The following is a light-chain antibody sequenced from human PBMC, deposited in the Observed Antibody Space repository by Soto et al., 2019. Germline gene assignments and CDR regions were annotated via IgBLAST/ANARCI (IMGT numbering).Light chain of an antibody. CDR2: EVT. CDR3: QSYDSTLSARYV. CDR1: NSDIGRYDH. J-gene: IGLJ1*01. Sequence: QSALTQPASVSGSPGQSITISCTGSNSDIGRYDHVSWYQHHPGRAPKLLISEVTKRPSGISDRFSGSKSGYTASLTISGLQAEDEADYYCQSYDSTLSARYVFGTGTKLTVL. V-gene: IGLV2-14*01.